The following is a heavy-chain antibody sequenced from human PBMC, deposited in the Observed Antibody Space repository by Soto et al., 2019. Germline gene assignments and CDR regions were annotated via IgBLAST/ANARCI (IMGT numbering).Heavy chain of an antibody. Sequence: QFTLKESGPTLVEPTQTLTLTCSFSGFSLTTGGVGVGWIRQPPGSSPEWLAVIYWNDDRRRSPSLEHRLTITKDTSKNQVILTMTNVDPVDTATYYCIYRRASWDYHGLDVWGRGTPVTVSS. CDR2: IYWNDDR. D-gene: IGHD2-21*01. CDR3: IYRRASWDYHGLDV. CDR1: GFSLTTGGVG. J-gene: IGHJ6*02. V-gene: IGHV2-5*01.